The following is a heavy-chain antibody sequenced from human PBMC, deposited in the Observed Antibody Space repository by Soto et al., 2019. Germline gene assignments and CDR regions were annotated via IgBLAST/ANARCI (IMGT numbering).Heavy chain of an antibody. J-gene: IGHJ6*02. CDR1: GGTFNNFA. V-gene: IGHV1-69*01. CDR2: IMPVFHTT. Sequence: QVQLVQSGAEVKKPGSSVKVSCQASGGTFNNFAFTWVRQAPGQGLEWLGGIMPVFHTTNMAQTFQYRITVTADDFTTTVYMEMTSLGYDDTAVYYCATATISPVSATLYHYGMDVWGQGTTVTVSS. D-gene: IGHD2-21*02. CDR3: ATATISPVSATLYHYGMDV.